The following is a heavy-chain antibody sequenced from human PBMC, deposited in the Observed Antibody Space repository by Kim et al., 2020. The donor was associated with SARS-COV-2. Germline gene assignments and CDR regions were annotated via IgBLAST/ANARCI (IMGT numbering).Heavy chain of an antibody. Sequence: GGSLRLSCATSGFTFTDYYMTWVRPAPGRGLEWVANVNQDGGEKNYVDSVKGRFTISRDTAKNSVYLQMNSLRAEDTAFYYCARGGALGNDYWGQGTLVT. D-gene: IGHD1-1*01. CDR1: GFTFTDYY. CDR2: VNQDGGEK. J-gene: IGHJ4*02. V-gene: IGHV3-7*03. CDR3: ARGGALGNDY.